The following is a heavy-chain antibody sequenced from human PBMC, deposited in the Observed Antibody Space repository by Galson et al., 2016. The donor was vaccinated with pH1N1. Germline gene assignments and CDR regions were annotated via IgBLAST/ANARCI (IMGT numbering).Heavy chain of an antibody. J-gene: IGHJ4*02. CDR2: ISTYTGNA. V-gene: IGHV1-18*03. Sequence: SCKASGYTFTTYGIDWVRQAPGQGLEWMGWISTYTGNAKYAQKFQGRLTLTTDPFTNIAYMDLGSLTSDDMATYFCANCYLDSWGQGTLVTVSS. CDR3: ANCYLDS. CDR1: GYTFTTYG.